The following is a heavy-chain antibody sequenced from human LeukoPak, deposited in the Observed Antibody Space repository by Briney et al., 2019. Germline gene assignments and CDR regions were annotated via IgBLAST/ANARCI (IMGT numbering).Heavy chain of an antibody. CDR3: ARPPELAPRLYGYLDL. CDR1: GFTFSSYW. D-gene: IGHD1-7*01. Sequence: GGSLRLSXAASGFTFSSYWMHWVRQAPGKGLVWVSRINSDGSSTSYADSVKGRFTISRDNTKNSLYLQINSPRAEDTVEYYCARPPELAPRLYGYLDLGGRGTWSLSPQ. V-gene: IGHV3-74*01. J-gene: IGHJ2*01. CDR2: INSDGSST.